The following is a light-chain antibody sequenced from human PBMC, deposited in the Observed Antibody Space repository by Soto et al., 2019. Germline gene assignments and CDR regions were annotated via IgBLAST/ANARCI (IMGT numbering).Light chain of an antibody. V-gene: IGLV2-14*01. CDR1: SSDVGGYNY. J-gene: IGLJ2*01. CDR2: DVS. Sequence: SALTQPASVSGSPGQSITISCTGTSSDVGGYNYVSWYQQHPGKAPKLMIYDVSNRPSGVSNRFSGSKSGNTASPTISGLQAEDEADYYCSSYTSSSTSVVFGGGTKLTVL. CDR3: SSYTSSSTSVV.